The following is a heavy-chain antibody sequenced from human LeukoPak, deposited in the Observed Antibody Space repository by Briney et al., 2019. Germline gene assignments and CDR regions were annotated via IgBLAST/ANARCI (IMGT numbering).Heavy chain of an antibody. V-gene: IGHV1-2*02. CDR2: INPNSGGT. J-gene: IGHJ4*02. Sequence: ASVKVSCKASGYTFTGYYMHWVRQAPGQGLEWMGWINPNSGGTNYAQKFQGRVTMTRDTSISTAHMELSGLRSDDTAVYYCARERIAAAGMGFDYWGQGTLVTVSS. CDR1: GYTFTGYY. D-gene: IGHD6-13*01. CDR3: ARERIAAAGMGFDY.